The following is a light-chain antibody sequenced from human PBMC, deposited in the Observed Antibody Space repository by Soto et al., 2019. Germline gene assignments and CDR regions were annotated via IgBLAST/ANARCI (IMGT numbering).Light chain of an antibody. CDR1: SSNVWAGFD. CDR2: GTS. V-gene: IGLV1-40*01. J-gene: IGLJ2*01. CDR3: QSYDSSLSAVV. Sequence: QPVLTQPPSVSGAPGQRVTISCTGSSSNVWAGFDVHWYQQLPGTAPKLLIYGTSNRPSGVPDRFSGSKSGTSASLAITGLQAEDEADYYCQSYDSSLSAVVFGGGTKLTVL.